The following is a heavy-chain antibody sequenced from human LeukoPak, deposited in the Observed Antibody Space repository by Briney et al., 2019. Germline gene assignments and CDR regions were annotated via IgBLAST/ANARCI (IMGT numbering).Heavy chain of an antibody. D-gene: IGHD6-19*01. CDR3: AKGAGPPWFDP. Sequence: SETLSLTCTVSGASISSDTYFWSWIRQPAGKGLEWIGRISSTGRTDYNPSLTSRVTISIDTSKNQLSMQLNSVTAADTAVYYCAKGAGPPWFDPWGQGTLVTVSS. CDR2: ISSTGRT. CDR1: GASISSDTYF. V-gene: IGHV4-61*02. J-gene: IGHJ5*02.